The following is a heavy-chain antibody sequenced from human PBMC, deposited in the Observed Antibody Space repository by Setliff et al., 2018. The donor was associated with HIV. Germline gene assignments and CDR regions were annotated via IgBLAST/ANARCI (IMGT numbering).Heavy chain of an antibody. J-gene: IGHJ4*02. CDR1: GGSISNYY. V-gene: IGHV4-4*09. D-gene: IGHD1-7*01. Sequence: PSETLSLTCTVSGGSISNYYWSWIRQPPGKGLEWMGYIYSGGSTNYNPSLKSRVTISEDTSKNQLSLKLSSVTAADTAVYYCARKGNWNYPYDYWGQGTLVTVSS. CDR2: IYSGGST. CDR3: ARKGNWNYPYDY.